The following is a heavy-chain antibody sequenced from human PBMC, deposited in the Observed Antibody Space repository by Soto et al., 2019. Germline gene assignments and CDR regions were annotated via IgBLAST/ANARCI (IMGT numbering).Heavy chain of an antibody. D-gene: IGHD4-17*01. CDR2: IMPNSGAV. J-gene: IGHJ5*02. V-gene: IGHV1-69*01. CDR1: GGTFTNYA. Sequence: QVQLVQSGAEVKKPGSSVKVSCKASGGTFTNYAINWLRQAPGQGLEWMGGIMPNSGAVNYAQKFKGRVTITADESTSKVYMPMSSLRAKHSAVYYCARKTTAYYCFDLWGQGTLVTVSS. CDR3: ARKTTAYYCFDL.